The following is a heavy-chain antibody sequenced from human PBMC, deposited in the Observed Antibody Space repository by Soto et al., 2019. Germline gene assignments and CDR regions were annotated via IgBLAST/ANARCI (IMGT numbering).Heavy chain of an antibody. D-gene: IGHD6-6*01. V-gene: IGHV3-73*01. CDR3: TRPPYSSSSVGDDFDY. CDR1: GFTFSGSA. J-gene: IGHJ4*02. Sequence: EVQLVESGGGLVQPGGSLKLSCAASGFTFSGSAMHWVRQASGKGLEWVGRIRSKANSYATAYAASVKGRFTISRDDSKNTAYLQMNSLKTEDTAVYYCTRPPYSSSSVGDDFDYWGQGTLVTVSS. CDR2: IRSKANSYAT.